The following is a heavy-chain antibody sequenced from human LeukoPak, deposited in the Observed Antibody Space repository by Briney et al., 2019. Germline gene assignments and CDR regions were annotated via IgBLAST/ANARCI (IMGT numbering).Heavy chain of an antibody. CDR1: GYTLTELS. J-gene: IGHJ6*03. V-gene: IGHV1-69*05. Sequence: GASVKVSCKVSGYTLTELSMHWVRQAPGQGLEWMGGIMPLFNTANYAQQFQGRVTITTDESTSTAYMELSSLRFEDTAMYYCARVDRYHYYLDVWGKGTTVTVSS. CDR2: IMPLFNTA. CDR3: ARVDRYHYYLDV.